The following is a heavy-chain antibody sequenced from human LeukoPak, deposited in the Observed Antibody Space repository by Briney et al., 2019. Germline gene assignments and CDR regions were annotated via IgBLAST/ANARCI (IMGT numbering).Heavy chain of an antibody. CDR1: GFTFSSYS. Sequence: GGSLRLSCAASGFTFSSYSMNWVRQAPGKGLEWVSSISSSSSYIYYAGSVKGRFTISRDNAKNSLYLRMNSLRAEDTAVYYCARFRADYDILTGPFDYWGQGTLVTVSS. CDR2: ISSSSSYI. CDR3: ARFRADYDILTGPFDY. D-gene: IGHD3-9*01. J-gene: IGHJ4*02. V-gene: IGHV3-21*01.